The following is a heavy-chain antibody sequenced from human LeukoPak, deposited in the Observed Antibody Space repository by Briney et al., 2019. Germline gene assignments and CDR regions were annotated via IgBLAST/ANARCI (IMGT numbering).Heavy chain of an antibody. CDR2: IYYSGST. V-gene: IGHV4-39*07. CDR3: ARVTAAGVYYYYYYMDV. CDR1: GGSISSSSYY. D-gene: IGHD6-13*01. J-gene: IGHJ6*03. Sequence: SETLSLTCTVSGGSISSSSYYWGWIRQPPGKGMERIGSIYYSGSTYYNPSLKSRVTISVDTSKNQFSLKLSSVTAADTAVYYCARVTAAGVYYYYYYMDVWGKGTTVTVSS.